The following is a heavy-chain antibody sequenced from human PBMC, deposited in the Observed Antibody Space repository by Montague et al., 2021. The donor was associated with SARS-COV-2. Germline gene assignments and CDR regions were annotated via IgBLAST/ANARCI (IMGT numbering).Heavy chain of an antibody. CDR2: IYYSGST. Sequence: SETLSLTCTISGGSISSSSYYWGWIRQPPGKGLEWIGSIYYSGSTYYNPSLKSRVTISVDTSKNQFSLKLSSVTAADTAVYYCARLVEPEYYYDSSGLRADAFDIWGQGTMVTVSS. J-gene: IGHJ3*02. CDR3: ARLVEPEYYYDSSGLRADAFDI. CDR1: GGSISSSSYY. V-gene: IGHV4-39*01. D-gene: IGHD3-22*01.